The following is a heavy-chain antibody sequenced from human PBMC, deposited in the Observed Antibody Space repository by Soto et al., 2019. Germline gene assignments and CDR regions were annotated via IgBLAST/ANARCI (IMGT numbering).Heavy chain of an antibody. CDR3: ARGMTPPGAPAWYYLDS. D-gene: IGHD2-8*02. Sequence: PSETLSLTCTVSGASITGSSYWSWIRQPAGKGLEWIGRFSLSGTTNYNPSLRSRVTMSADVSKNQFSLRLTSVTAADTALYYCARGMTPPGAPAWYYLDSSGQGTLVTGSS. CDR1: GASITGSSY. J-gene: IGHJ4*02. CDR2: FSLSGTT. V-gene: IGHV4-4*07.